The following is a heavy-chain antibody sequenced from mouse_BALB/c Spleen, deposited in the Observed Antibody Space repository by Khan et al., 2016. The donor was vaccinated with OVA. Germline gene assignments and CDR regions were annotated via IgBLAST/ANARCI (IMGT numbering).Heavy chain of an antibody. J-gene: IGHJ1*01. D-gene: IGHD6-1*01. CDR2: IAPANGNT. CDR1: GFNIKDTY. V-gene: IGHV14-3*02. Sequence: EVQLKQSGAELVKPGASVKLSCTASGFNIKDTYIHWVKQRPEQGLEWIGRIAPANGNTKYDPKFQGKATITADTSSNTSYLQLSSLTSEDTAVNSWAHPSNDPRNLDVWAQGPRSSSPQ. CDR3: AHPSNDPRNLDV.